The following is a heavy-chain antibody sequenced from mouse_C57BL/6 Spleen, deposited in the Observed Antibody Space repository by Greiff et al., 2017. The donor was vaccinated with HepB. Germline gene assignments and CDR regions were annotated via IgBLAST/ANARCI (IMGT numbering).Heavy chain of an antibody. CDR1: GYTFTEYT. CDR3: ARHHFTTVAGDGFDY. V-gene: IGHV1-62-2*01. D-gene: IGHD1-1*01. J-gene: IGHJ2*01. Sequence: VQRVESGAELVKPGASVKLSCKASGYTFTEYTIHWVKQRSGQGLEWIGWFYPGSGSIKYNEKFKDKATLTADKSSSTVYMELSRLTSEDSAVYFCARHHFTTVAGDGFDYWGQGTTLTVSS. CDR2: FYPGSGSI.